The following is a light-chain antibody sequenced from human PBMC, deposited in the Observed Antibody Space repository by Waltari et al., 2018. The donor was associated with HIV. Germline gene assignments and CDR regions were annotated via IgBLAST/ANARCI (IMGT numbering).Light chain of an antibody. CDR1: QSINNH. CDR3: QQSHSTPRS. V-gene: IGKV1-39*01. Sequence: DIQMTQSPSSLSASVGDRVTITCRKSQSINNHLKWYQQKVGSAPKLLIFQASIVRKDVPARFSGSGSGTTFNLTVDGLQRQDVATYYCQQSHSTPRSFGQGTKLEVK. CDR2: QAS. J-gene: IGKJ2*01.